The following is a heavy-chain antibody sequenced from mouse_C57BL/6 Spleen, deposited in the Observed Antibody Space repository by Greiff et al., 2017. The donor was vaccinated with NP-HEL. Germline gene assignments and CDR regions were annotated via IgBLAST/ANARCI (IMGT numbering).Heavy chain of an antibody. CDR1: GYTFTSYW. CDR3: AYGYDRSYYAMDY. D-gene: IGHD2-2*01. V-gene: IGHV1-55*01. CDR2: IYPGSGST. Sequence: QVHVKQPGAELVKPGASVKMSCKASGYTFTSYWITWVKQRPGQGLEWIGDIYPGSGSTNYNEKFKSKATLTVDTSSSTAYMQLSSLTSEASAVYYCAYGYDRSYYAMDYWGQGTSVTVSS. J-gene: IGHJ4*01.